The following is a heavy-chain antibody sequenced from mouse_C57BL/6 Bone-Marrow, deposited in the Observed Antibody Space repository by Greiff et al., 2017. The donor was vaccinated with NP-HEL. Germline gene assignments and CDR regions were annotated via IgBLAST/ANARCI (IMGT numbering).Heavy chain of an antibody. J-gene: IGHJ3*01. Sequence: QVHVKQPGAELVKPGASVKLSCKASGYTFTSYWMQWVKQRPGQGLEWIGEIDPSDSYTNYNQKFKGKATLTVDTSSSTAYMQLSSLTSEDSAVYYCAREGVIYDGYYVGFAYWGQGTLVTVSA. CDR3: AREGVIYDGYYVGFAY. CDR2: IDPSDSYT. D-gene: IGHD2-3*01. V-gene: IGHV1-50*01. CDR1: GYTFTSYW.